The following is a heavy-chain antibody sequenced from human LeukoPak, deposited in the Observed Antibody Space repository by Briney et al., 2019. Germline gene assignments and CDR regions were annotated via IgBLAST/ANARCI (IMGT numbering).Heavy chain of an antibody. V-gene: IGHV4-59*01. Sequence: SETLSLTCTVSGASISSYYWSWIRQPPGKGLEWIGYIYYSGSTNYNPSLKSRVTISVDTSKNQFSLKLSSVTAADTALYYCARGFYDSSGYYPILFFDYWGQGTLVTVSS. CDR1: GASISSYY. D-gene: IGHD3-22*01. CDR3: ARGFYDSSGYYPILFFDY. J-gene: IGHJ4*02. CDR2: IYYSGST.